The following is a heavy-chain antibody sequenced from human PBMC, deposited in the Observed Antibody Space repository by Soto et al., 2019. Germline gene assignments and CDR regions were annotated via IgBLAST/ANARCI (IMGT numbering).Heavy chain of an antibody. Sequence: SETLSLTCDVSGDSISTSSYYWGWIRQPPGKGLEWIGSIYYSGSTYYNPSLKSRVTISVDTSKNQFSLKLSSVTAADMAVYYCARHLTWGYGYSHRYYFDYWGQGTLVTVSS. D-gene: IGHD6-13*01. V-gene: IGHV4-39*01. J-gene: IGHJ4*02. CDR3: ARHLTWGYGYSHRYYFDY. CDR2: IYYSGST. CDR1: GDSISTSSYY.